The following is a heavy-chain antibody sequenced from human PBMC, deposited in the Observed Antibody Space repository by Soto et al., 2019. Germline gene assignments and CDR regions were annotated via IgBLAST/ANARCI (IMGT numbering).Heavy chain of an antibody. CDR2: ISNNGGTT. CDR3: ARGSGDGYNHFPF. Sequence: PGGSLRLSCAASGFPFSYYAMHWVRQAPGKGLEYISGISNNGGTTYHADSVKGRFTISRDNSKNTLFLQMGSLRAEDMAVYYCARGSGDGYNHFPFWGQGTLVTVSS. CDR1: GFPFSYYA. J-gene: IGHJ4*02. V-gene: IGHV3-64*02. D-gene: IGHD5-12*01.